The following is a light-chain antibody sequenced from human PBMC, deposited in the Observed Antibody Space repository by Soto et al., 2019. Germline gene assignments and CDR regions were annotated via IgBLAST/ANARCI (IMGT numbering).Light chain of an antibody. Sequence: QSVLTQPASLSGSPGQSITISCTGTSSDVGAYNYVSWYQHHPGKAPKLLIYDVSIRPSGVSNRFSGSKSGNTASLTISGLQAEDEADYYCNSYTTISDTRSALGTGTKVTVL. CDR2: DVS. CDR3: NSYTTISDTRSA. CDR1: SSDVGAYNY. V-gene: IGLV2-14*01. J-gene: IGLJ1*01.